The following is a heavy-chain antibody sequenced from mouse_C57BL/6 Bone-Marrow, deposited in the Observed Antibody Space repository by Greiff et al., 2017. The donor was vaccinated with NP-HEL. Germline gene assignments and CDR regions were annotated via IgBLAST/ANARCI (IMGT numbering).Heavy chain of an antibody. Sequence: QVQLQQSGPELVKPGASVKISCKASGYAFSSSWMNWVKQRPGKGLEWIGRIYPGDGDTNYNGKFKGKATLTADKSSSTAYMQLSSLTSEDSAVYFCATMMVTSYYAMDYWGQGTSVTVSS. D-gene: IGHD2-3*01. CDR3: ATMMVTSYYAMDY. J-gene: IGHJ4*01. CDR2: IYPGDGDT. CDR1: GYAFSSSW. V-gene: IGHV1-82*01.